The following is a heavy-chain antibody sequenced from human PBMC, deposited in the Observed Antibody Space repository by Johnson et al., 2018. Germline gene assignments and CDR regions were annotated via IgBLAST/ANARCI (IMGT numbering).Heavy chain of an antibody. CDR2: ISSNGGST. V-gene: IGHV3-64*01. CDR1: GFTFSSYA. D-gene: IGHD6-19*01. Sequence: VQLVQSGGGLVQPGGSLRLSCAASGFTFSSYAMHWVRQAPGQGLEYVSAISSNGGSTYYANSVKGRFTISRDNSKNTLYLQMGSLRAEDMAVYYCARGWQAVDRYYDYGMDVWGQGTTVTVSS. CDR3: ARGWQAVDRYYDYGMDV. J-gene: IGHJ6*02.